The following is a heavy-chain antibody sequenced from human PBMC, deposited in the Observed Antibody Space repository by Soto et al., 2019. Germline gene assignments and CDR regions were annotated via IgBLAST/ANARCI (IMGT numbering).Heavy chain of an antibody. D-gene: IGHD3-10*01. CDR3: AKAILGSGSYYPDYYYYYGMDV. CDR1: GGSISSGDYY. CDR2: IYYSGST. J-gene: IGHJ6*02. V-gene: IGHV4-31*03. Sequence: PSETLSLTCTVSGGSISSGDYYWSWIRQHPGKGLEWIGYIYYSGSTYYNPSLKSRVTISVDTSKNTLYLQMNSLRAEDTAVYYCAKAILGSGSYYPDYYYYYGMDVWGQGTTVTVSS.